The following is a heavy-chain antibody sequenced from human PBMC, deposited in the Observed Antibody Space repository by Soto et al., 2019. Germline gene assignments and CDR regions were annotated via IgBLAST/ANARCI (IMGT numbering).Heavy chain of an antibody. D-gene: IGHD2-15*01. Sequence: SQTLSLICAISGESFYSIGVVCDSIRQSPSRGLELMGSTYYRSKWYNDYAGAVKSRITVNPDTYKNLFSLRLRSATPDDTAGYSCARGKYSGFDDWGQGTMVTVSS. CDR1: GESFYSIGVV. J-gene: IGHJ3*01. V-gene: IGHV6-1*01. CDR2: TYYRSKWYN. CDR3: ARGKYSGFDD.